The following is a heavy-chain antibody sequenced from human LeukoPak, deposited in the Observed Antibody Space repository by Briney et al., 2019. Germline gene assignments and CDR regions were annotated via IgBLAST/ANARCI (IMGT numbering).Heavy chain of an antibody. J-gene: IGHJ4*02. CDR3: ARDSAGTTDYYFDY. V-gene: IGHV3-64*01. CDR2: ISSNGGST. Sequence: GGSLRLSCAASGFTFSSYAMHWVRQAPGKGLEYVSAISSNGGSTYYANPVKGRFTISRDNSKNTLYLQMGSLRAEDMAVYYCARDSAGTTDYYFDYWGQGTLVTVSS. CDR1: GFTFSSYA. D-gene: IGHD1-7*01.